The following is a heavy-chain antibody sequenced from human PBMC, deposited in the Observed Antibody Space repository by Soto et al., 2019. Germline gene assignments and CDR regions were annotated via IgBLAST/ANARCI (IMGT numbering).Heavy chain of an antibody. V-gene: IGHV1-69*13. CDR3: ATHDSSGWYGYFQR. D-gene: IGHD6-19*01. CDR2: IIPLYGTP. Sequence: SVKVSCKASGATFSNYAFSWVLQAPGQGLEWMGGIIPLYGTPNYAQKFQGRGTITADELTRTAYMELSSLRYDDTAVYYCATHDSSGWYGYFQRWGQGTLVTVSS. CDR1: GATFSNYA. J-gene: IGHJ1*01.